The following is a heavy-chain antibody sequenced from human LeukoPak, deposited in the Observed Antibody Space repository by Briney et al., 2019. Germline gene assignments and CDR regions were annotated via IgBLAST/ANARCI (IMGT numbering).Heavy chain of an antibody. CDR2: IYTSGST. V-gene: IGHV4-4*07. CDR1: GGSISSYY. CDR3: ARFGYSSSTLFLDY. Sequence: SETLSLTCTVSGGSISSYYWSWIRQPAGKGLEWIGRIYTSGSTNYNPSLKSRVTMSVDTSKNQFSLKLNSVTAADTAVYYCARFGYSSSTLFLDYWGQGTLVTVSS. D-gene: IGHD6-13*01. J-gene: IGHJ4*02.